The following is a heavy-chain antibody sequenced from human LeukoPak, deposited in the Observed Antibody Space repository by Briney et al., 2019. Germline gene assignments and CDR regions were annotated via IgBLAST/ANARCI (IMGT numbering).Heavy chain of an antibody. CDR2: IYYSGST. CDR3: AREGERYSGSYDPFDY. J-gene: IGHJ4*02. V-gene: IGHV4-59*01. CDR1: GGSISSYY. D-gene: IGHD1-26*01. Sequence: SETLSLTCTVSGGSISSYYWSWIRQPPGKGLEWIGYIYYSGSTNYNPSLKSRVTISVDTSKNQFSLKLSSVTAADTAVYYCAREGERYSGSYDPFDYWGQGTLVTVSS.